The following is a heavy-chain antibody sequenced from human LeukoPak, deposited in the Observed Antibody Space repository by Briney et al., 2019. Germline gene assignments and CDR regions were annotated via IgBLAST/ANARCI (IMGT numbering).Heavy chain of an antibody. Sequence: GGSLRLSCAASGFNFNTETMNWIRQAPGKGLEWLSSIDSSSSSKFYAHSVRGRFIISRDNARKSLYLQMNSVTAEDTAVYFCLRGDRRDFWGQGTLLVVSS. D-gene: IGHD2-21*02. CDR3: LRGDRRDF. J-gene: IGHJ4*02. V-gene: IGHV3-21*01. CDR1: GFNFNTET. CDR2: IDSSSSSK.